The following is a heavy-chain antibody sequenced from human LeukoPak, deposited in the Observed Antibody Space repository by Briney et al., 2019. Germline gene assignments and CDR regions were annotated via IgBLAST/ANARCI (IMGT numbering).Heavy chain of an antibody. CDR1: GGSISANY. CDR2: IYYSGST. V-gene: IGHV4-59*01. J-gene: IGHJ6*03. Sequence: SETLSLTCTVSGGSISANYWSWIRQPPGKGLEWIGYIYYSGSTRYNPSLKSRVTMSVDTSNNQFSLRLNSVTAADTAVYYCARWHCSGDTCYHLDVWGKGATVTVSS. CDR3: ARWHCSGDTCYHLDV. D-gene: IGHD2-15*01.